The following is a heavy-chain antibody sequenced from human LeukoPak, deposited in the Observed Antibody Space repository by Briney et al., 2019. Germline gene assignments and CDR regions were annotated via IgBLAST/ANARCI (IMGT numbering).Heavy chain of an antibody. Sequence: ASVKVSCKACGYTFTSYDISWVRQAPGQGLEWMGWISAYNGNTNYAQKLQGRVTMTTDTSTSTVYMELSSLRSEDTAVYYCARDKSSGSYFHHWGQGTLVTVSS. J-gene: IGHJ1*01. V-gene: IGHV1-18*01. CDR2: ISAYNGNT. CDR1: GYTFTSYD. CDR3: ARDKSSGSYFHH. D-gene: IGHD1-26*01.